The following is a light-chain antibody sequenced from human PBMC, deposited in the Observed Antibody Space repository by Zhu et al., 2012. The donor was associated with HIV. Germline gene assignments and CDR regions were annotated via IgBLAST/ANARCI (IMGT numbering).Light chain of an antibody. CDR2: KAS. V-gene: IGKV1-9*01. Sequence: DIQLTQSPSFLSASVGDRVTITCRASQGISNHLAWYHQKPGKAPNLLIYKASTLESGVPSRFSGSGSGTEFTLTISSLQPDDFATYHCQQYKSYLTFGQGTKVEMK. J-gene: IGKJ1*01. CDR3: QQYKSYLT. CDR1: QGISNH.